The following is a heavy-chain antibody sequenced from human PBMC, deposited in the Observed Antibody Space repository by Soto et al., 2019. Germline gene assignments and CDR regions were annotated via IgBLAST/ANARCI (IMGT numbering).Heavy chain of an antibody. Sequence: PGGSLRLSCTASGFSFGDYAMTWFRQAPGKGLEWVSFIRSKPYGWTTLYAASVKGRFTISRDDSKSIAYLQMNSLETEDTAVYYCPRFVDNISGYSDSWGQGALVPVSS. V-gene: IGHV3-49*03. J-gene: IGHJ4*02. D-gene: IGHD6-19*01. CDR3: PRFVDNISGYSDS. CDR2: IRSKPYGWTT. CDR1: GFSFGDYA.